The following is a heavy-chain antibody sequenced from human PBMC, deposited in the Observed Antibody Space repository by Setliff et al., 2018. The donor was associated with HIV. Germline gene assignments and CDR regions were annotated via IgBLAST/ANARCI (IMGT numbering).Heavy chain of an antibody. CDR2: IYYSGST. V-gene: IGHV4-39*07. Sequence: SETLSLTCTVSGGSISSSSYYWGWIRQPPGKGLEWIGSIYYSGSTYYNPSLKSRVTISVDTSKNQFSLKLSSVIAADTAVYYCARSSPRFSGSYFDYWGQGTLVTVSS. D-gene: IGHD1-26*01. CDR3: ARSSPRFSGSYFDY. CDR1: GGSISSSSYY. J-gene: IGHJ4*02.